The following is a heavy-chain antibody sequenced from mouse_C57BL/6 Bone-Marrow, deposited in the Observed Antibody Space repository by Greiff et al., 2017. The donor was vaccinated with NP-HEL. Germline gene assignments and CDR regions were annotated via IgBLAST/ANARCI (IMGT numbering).Heavy chain of an antibody. V-gene: IGHV5-12*01. CDR3: ARHIHGFDY. CDR1: GFTFSDYY. CDR2: ISNGGGST. J-gene: IGHJ2*01. D-gene: IGHD1-1*02. Sequence: EVKLVESGGGLVQPGGSLKLSCAASGFTFSDYYMYWVRQTPEKRLEWVAYISNGGGSTYYPDTVKGRFTISSDNAKNTLYLQRSRLKSEDTAMYYCARHIHGFDYWGQGTTLTVSS.